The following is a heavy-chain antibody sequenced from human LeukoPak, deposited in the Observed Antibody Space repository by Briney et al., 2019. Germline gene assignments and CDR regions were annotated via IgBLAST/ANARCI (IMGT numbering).Heavy chain of an antibody. J-gene: IGHJ4*02. V-gene: IGHV7-4-1*02. CDR2: INTNTGNP. CDR3: AKGDYDILTGYSTPDY. Sequence: ASVKVSCKASGYTFSSYAMNWVRQAPGQGLEWMGWINTNTGNPTYAQGFTGRFVFSLDTSVSTAYLQISSLKAEDTAVYYCAKGDYDILTGYSTPDYWGQGTLVTVSS. CDR1: GYTFSSYA. D-gene: IGHD3-9*01.